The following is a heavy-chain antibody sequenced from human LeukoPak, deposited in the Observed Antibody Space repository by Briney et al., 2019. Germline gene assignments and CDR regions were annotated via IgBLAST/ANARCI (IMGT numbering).Heavy chain of an antibody. CDR2: ISGGGSYT. CDR1: GFTFSSYG. V-gene: IGHV3-23*01. Sequence: GGSLRLSCAASGFTFSSYGMHWVRQAPGKGLEWVSGISGGGSYTYYADSVKGRFTISRDSSKNTLYLRMNSLRVEDTAVYYCAKSYTSAGTLYWGQGTLVTVSS. CDR3: AKSYTSAGTLY. J-gene: IGHJ4*02. D-gene: IGHD6-13*01.